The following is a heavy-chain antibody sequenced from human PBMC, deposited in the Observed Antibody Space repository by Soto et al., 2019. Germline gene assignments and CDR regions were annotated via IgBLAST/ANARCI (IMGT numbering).Heavy chain of an antibody. D-gene: IGHD2-21*01. J-gene: IGHJ4*02. CDR1: GGSLRGSY. CDR3: ARGHIPVYGPVPDYFDS. CDR2: VTHSAST. V-gene: IGHV4-34*02. Sequence: QVHLQQWGAGLLKPSETLSLTCGVYGGSLRGSYWSWIRQPPGKALEWLGKVTHSASTTFNPSLNSRVSVSVDTSDNQFSLKLTSVTAADTAVYYCARGHIPVYGPVPDYFDSWGQGTLVTVSS.